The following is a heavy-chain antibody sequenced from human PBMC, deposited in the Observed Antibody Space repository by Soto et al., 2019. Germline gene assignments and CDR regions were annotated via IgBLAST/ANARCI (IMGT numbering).Heavy chain of an antibody. D-gene: IGHD3-10*02. Sequence: SETLSLTCAVYGGSFSGNYWSWIRQPPGKGLEWIGEINHSGSTNYNPSLKSRVTISVDTSKNQFSLKLSSVTAADTAVYYCARVSSGSYYYYYYYYMDVWGKGTTVTVSS. V-gene: IGHV4-34*01. J-gene: IGHJ6*03. CDR1: GGSFSGNY. CDR2: INHSGST. CDR3: ARVSSGSYYYYYYYYMDV.